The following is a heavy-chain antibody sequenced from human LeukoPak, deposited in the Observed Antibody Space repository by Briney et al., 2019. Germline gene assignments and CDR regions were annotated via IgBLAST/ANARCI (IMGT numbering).Heavy chain of an antibody. V-gene: IGHV3-48*01. CDR2: ISGSSSSI. D-gene: IGHD3-3*01. CDR3: ARVGNRGAFTLEWLLYHGGYYYYYYMDV. Sequence: GGSLRLSCAASGFTFSSYSMNWVRQAPGEGLEWVSYISGSSSSIYYADSVKGRFTISRDNAKNSLYLQMNSLRAEDTAVYYCARVGNRGAFTLEWLLYHGGYYYYYYMDVWGKGTTVTVSS. CDR1: GFTFSSYS. J-gene: IGHJ6*03.